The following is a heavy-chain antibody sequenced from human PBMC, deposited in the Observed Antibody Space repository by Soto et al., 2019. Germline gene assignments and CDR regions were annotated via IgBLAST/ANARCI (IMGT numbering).Heavy chain of an antibody. Sequence: GGSLRLSCAASGFTFSSYAMSWVRQAPGKGLEWVSAISGSGGSTYYADSVKGRFAIARDNSKNTLYLQMNSLRAEDTAVYYCAKEGVSSAAQYDCWRGYYYYMDVWGKGTTVTVSS. D-gene: IGHD3-3*01. CDR3: AKEGVSSAAQYDCWRGYYYYMDV. J-gene: IGHJ6*03. V-gene: IGHV3-23*01. CDR2: ISGSGGST. CDR1: GFTFSSYA.